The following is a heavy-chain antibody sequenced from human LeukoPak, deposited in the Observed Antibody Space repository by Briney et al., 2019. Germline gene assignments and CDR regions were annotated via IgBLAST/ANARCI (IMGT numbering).Heavy chain of an antibody. V-gene: IGHV1-2*02. J-gene: IGHJ4*02. Sequence: GASVKVSCKASGYTFTGYYMHWVRQAPGQGLEWMGWINPNSGGTNYARKFQGRVTMTRDTSISTAYMELSRLRSDDTAVYYCARALPTYYYGSGSYDYWGQGTLVTVSS. CDR3: ARALPTYYYGSGSYDY. D-gene: IGHD3-10*01. CDR2: INPNSGGT. CDR1: GYTFTGYY.